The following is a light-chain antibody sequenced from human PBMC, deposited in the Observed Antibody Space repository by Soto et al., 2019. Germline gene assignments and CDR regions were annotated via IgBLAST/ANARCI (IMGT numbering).Light chain of an antibody. J-gene: IGLJ1*01. CDR3: SSYTSSSTPYV. V-gene: IGLV2-14*01. CDR2: DVS. Sequence: QSVLTQPASVSGSPGQSITISCTGTSSDVGGYNYVSWYQQHPGKAPKLMIYDVSNRPSGVSNRFSGSKSGNTASLTISGLQDEDEADYYCSSYTSSSTPYVFGTGTTLTVL. CDR1: SSDVGGYNY.